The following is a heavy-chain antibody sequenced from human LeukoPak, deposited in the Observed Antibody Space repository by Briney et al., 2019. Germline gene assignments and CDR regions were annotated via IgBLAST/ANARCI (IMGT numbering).Heavy chain of an antibody. D-gene: IGHD6-13*01. CDR1: GFTFSSYW. Sequence: GGSLRLSCAVSGFTFSSYWMNWVRQAPGKGLEWVANIKQDGGAMYYVDSVKGRFTVSRDNAKNSLYLQMNSLRAEDTAFYYCAKDPHSSSWYYFDSWGQGTLVTVSS. J-gene: IGHJ4*02. CDR3: AKDPHSSSWYYFDS. V-gene: IGHV3-7*01. CDR2: IKQDGGAM.